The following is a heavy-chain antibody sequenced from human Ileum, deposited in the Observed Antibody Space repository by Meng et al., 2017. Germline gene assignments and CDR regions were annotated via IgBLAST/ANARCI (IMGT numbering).Heavy chain of an antibody. J-gene: IGHJ4*02. D-gene: IGHD2-8*01. V-gene: IGHV4-30-4*01. CDR3: ARAPKYCTNAVCSRPLDS. Sequence: QVQLQESGPRLVCSSQTLSLNCPGSGGSISSGDYYWSWVRQSPGKGPEWIEYIYSNGNTYSNPSLRGRLMISIDTSKNQFSLKLSSVTAADTAVYYCARAPKYCTNAVCSRPLDSWGQGTLVTVSS. CDR1: GGSISSGDYY. CDR2: IYSNGNT.